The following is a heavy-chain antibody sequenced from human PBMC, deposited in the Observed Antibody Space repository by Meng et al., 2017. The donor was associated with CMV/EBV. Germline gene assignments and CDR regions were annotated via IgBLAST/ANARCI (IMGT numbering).Heavy chain of an antibody. V-gene: IGHV3-49*04. D-gene: IGHD2-2*01. Sequence: GESLKISCTASGFTFGDYAMSWVRQAPGKGLEWVGFIRSKAYGGTTEYAASVKGRFTISRDDSKSIAYLQMNSLKTEDTAVYYCTRAKVVVPAANYKEYYFDYWGQGTLVTVSS. J-gene: IGHJ4*02. CDR2: IRSKAYGGTT. CDR1: GFTFGDYA. CDR3: TRAKVVVPAANYKEYYFDY.